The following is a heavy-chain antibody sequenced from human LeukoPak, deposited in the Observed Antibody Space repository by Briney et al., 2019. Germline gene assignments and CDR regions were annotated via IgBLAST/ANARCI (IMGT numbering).Heavy chain of an antibody. CDR2: INPKSGGT. CDR3: ARDQKGITMIS. D-gene: IGHD3-22*01. Sequence: GASVKVSCKASGYTFTGYYMHWLRQAPGQGLEWMGWINPKSGGTNYAQKFQGRVTMTRDTSISTAYMELSRLRSDDTAVYYCARDQKGITMISWGQGTLVTVSS. J-gene: IGHJ4*02. V-gene: IGHV1-2*02. CDR1: GYTFTGYY.